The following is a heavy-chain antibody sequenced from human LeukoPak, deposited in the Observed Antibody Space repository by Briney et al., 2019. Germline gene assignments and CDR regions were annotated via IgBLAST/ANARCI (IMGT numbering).Heavy chain of an antibody. CDR3: ARDGGSSWYFDY. Sequence: GGSLRLSCAASGFTFSDYYMSWIRQAPGKGLEWVSYISSSGNTTYHADSVKGRFTISRDNAKNSLYLQMSSLRAEDTAVYYCARDGGSSWYFDYWGQGTLVTVSS. D-gene: IGHD6-13*01. J-gene: IGHJ4*02. V-gene: IGHV3-11*04. CDR1: GFTFSDYY. CDR2: ISSSGNTT.